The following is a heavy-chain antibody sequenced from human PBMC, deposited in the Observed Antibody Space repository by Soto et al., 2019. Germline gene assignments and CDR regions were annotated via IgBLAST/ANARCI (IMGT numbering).Heavy chain of an antibody. D-gene: IGHD3-22*01. V-gene: IGHV1-58*01. CDR3: AAEGYDSSGYKP. J-gene: IGHJ4*02. Sequence: SVKVSCKASGFTFASSAVQWVRQARGQRLEWIGWIVVGSGNTNYAQKFQERVTITRDMSTSTAYMELSSLRSEDTAVYYCAAEGYDSSGYKPWGQGTLVTVSS. CDR1: GFTFASSA. CDR2: IVVGSGNT.